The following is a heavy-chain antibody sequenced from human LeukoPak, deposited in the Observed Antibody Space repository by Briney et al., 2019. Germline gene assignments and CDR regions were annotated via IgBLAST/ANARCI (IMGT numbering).Heavy chain of an antibody. CDR3: ARGRIWFDP. Sequence: GGSLRLSCAASGFSFSNYAMIWVRQAPGKGLEWVANIKQDGSEKYYVDSVKGRFTISRDNAKNSLYLQMNSLRAEDTAVYYCARGRIWFDPWGQGTLVTVSS. J-gene: IGHJ5*02. CDR1: GFSFSNYA. CDR2: IKQDGSEK. V-gene: IGHV3-7*01. D-gene: IGHD2-15*01.